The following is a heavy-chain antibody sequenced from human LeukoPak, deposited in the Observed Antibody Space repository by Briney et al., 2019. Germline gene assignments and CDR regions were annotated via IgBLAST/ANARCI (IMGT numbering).Heavy chain of an antibody. J-gene: IGHJ3*02. CDR3: ARESAYGDAFDI. D-gene: IGHD3-16*01. V-gene: IGHV3-23*01. Sequence: GGSLRLSCAASGFTFSSYAMSWVRRAPGKGLEWVSTISGSGGSTYYADSVKGRFTISRDNSKNSLYLQMNSLRAEDTAVYYCARESAYGDAFDIWGQGTIVTVSS. CDR1: GFTFSSYA. CDR2: ISGSGGST.